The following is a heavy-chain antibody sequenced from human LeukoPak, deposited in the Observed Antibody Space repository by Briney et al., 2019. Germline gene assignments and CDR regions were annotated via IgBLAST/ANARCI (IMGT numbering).Heavy chain of an antibody. CDR1: GYSISSGYY. CDR3: ARVSAHGICDS. J-gene: IGHJ4*02. CDR2: ISHSGST. Sequence: PSETLSLTCTVSGYSISSGYYWGWIRQPPGKGLEWIGNISHSGSTYYNPSLKSRVTISVDTSKNQFSLRLRSVTAADTAVYFCARVSAHGICDSWGRGTLVTVSS. D-gene: IGHD3-3*01. V-gene: IGHV4-38-2*02.